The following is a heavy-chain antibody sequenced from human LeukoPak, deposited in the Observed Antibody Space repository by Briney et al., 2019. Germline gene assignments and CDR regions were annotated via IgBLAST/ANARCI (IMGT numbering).Heavy chain of an antibody. CDR3: ARDPAKSRVAAAGTVGY. Sequence: SETLSLTCTVSGGSISSSSYYWGWIRQPPGKGLEWIGSIYYSGSTYYNPSLKSRVTISVDRSKNQFSLKLSSVTAADTAVYYCARDPAKSRVAAAGTVGYWGQGTLVTVSS. CDR2: IYYSGST. J-gene: IGHJ4*02. CDR1: GGSISSSSYY. D-gene: IGHD6-13*01. V-gene: IGHV4-39*07.